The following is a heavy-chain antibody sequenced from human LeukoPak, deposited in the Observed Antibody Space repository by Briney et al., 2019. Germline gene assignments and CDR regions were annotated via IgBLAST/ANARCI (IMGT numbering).Heavy chain of an antibody. CDR2: ISWDSGSI. CDR1: GSMFDDYA. Sequence: GGSLRLSCAASGSMFDDYAMHWVRQVPGKGLEWVSGISWDSGSIGYADYVKGRFTISRDNAKNFLYLQMNSLRDEDTALYYCVKSQSSTVTKYGMDVWGQGTTVTVSS. J-gene: IGHJ6*02. V-gene: IGHV3-9*01. D-gene: IGHD4-17*01. CDR3: VKSQSSTVTKYGMDV.